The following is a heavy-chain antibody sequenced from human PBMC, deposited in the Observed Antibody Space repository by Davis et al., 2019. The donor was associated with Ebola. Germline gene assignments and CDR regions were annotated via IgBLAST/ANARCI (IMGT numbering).Heavy chain of an antibody. CDR2: INPGVHNT. CDR3: ARDVGPYHYFDN. D-gene: IGHD2-2*01. V-gene: IGHV1-46*01. J-gene: IGHJ4*02. CDR1: GYTFTDYW. Sequence: ASVKVSCKASGYTFTDYWIHWVRQAPGQGLEWMGIINPGVHNTTYAQKFQGRVTMTRDTSTTTFYLELNSLRSEDTAVYYCARDVGPYHYFDNWGQGTLVTVSS.